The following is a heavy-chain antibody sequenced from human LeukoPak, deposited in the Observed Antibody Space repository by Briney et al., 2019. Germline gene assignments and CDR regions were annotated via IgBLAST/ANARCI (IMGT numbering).Heavy chain of an antibody. CDR1: GGSISSYY. V-gene: IGHV4-4*07. D-gene: IGHD3-22*01. CDR3: ARDYYDSSGYSKYYYYYYMDV. Sequence: SETLSLTCIVSGGSISSYYWSWIRQPAGQGLEWIGRIYTSGSTNYNPSLKSRVTMSVDTSKNQFSLKLSSVTAADTAVYYCARDYYDSSGYSKYYYYYYMDVWGKGTTVTVS. CDR2: IYTSGST. J-gene: IGHJ6*03.